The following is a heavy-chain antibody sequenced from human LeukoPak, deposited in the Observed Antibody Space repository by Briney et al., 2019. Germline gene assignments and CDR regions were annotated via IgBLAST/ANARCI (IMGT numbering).Heavy chain of an antibody. CDR2: IYYSGST. CDR3: ARDGSSGWRSWFDP. V-gene: IGHV4-59*01. J-gene: IGHJ5*02. CDR1: GGSISDYY. D-gene: IGHD6-19*01. Sequence: SETLSLTCTVSGGSISDYYWSWIRQPPGKGLEWIGYIYYSGSTNHNPSLKSRVTISVDTSKNQFSLKLSSVTAADTAVYYCARDGSSGWRSWFDPWGQGTLVTVSS.